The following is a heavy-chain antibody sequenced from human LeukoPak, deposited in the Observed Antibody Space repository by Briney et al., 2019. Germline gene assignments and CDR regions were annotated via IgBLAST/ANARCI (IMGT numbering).Heavy chain of an antibody. V-gene: IGHV3-21*01. CDR1: GFTFSSYS. J-gene: IGHJ6*03. Sequence: GGSLRLSCAASGFTFSSYSMNWVRQAPGKGLEWVSSISSSSIYIYYADSVKGRFTISRDNAKNSLYLQMNSLRAEDTAVYYCARPELGYNYRYMDVWGKGTTVTVSS. D-gene: IGHD7-27*01. CDR3: ARPELGYNYRYMDV. CDR2: ISSSSIYI.